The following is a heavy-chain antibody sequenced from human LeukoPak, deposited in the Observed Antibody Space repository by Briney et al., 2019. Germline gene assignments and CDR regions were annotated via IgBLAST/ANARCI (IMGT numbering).Heavy chain of an antibody. CDR1: GYSFTSYW. J-gene: IGHJ4*02. CDR2: ILSSDSDT. Sequence: GESLKISCKGSGYSFTSYWIGWVRRMPGKGLEWMGIILSSDSDTKYSPSFQGQVTISADKSISTAYLQWSSLKASDTAMYYCARKGDGYGYFYWGQGTPVTVSS. D-gene: IGHD5-18*01. V-gene: IGHV5-51*01. CDR3: ARKGDGYGYFY.